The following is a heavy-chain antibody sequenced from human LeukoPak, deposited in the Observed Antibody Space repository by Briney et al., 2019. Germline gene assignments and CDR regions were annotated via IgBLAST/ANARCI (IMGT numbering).Heavy chain of an antibody. V-gene: IGHV2-5*02. J-gene: IGHJ4*02. Sequence: SGPTLVKPTQTLTLTCTFSGFSLSTSGMGVGWIRQPPGKALEWLALIYWDDDKRYSPSLKSRLTITKDTSKNQVVLTMTNMDPVDTATYYCAHRHHGGYVFSHTFDYWGQGTLVTVSS. CDR1: GFSLSTSGMG. D-gene: IGHD5-12*01. CDR3: AHRHHGGYVFSHTFDY. CDR2: IYWDDDK.